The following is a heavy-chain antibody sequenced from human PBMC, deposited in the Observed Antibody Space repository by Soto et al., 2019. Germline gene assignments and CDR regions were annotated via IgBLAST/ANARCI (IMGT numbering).Heavy chain of an antibody. V-gene: IGHV1-2*02. J-gene: IGHJ5*02. Sequence: GASVKVSCKASGYTFTGYYMHWVRQAPGQGIEWKGWINPNSGGTNYTQKFQGRVTMTRDTSISTAYMELSRLRSDDTAVYYCARRSLDLLAGEWFDPWGQGTLVTVSS. CDR2: INPNSGGT. CDR1: GYTFTGYY. D-gene: IGHD3-10*01. CDR3: ARRSLDLLAGEWFDP.